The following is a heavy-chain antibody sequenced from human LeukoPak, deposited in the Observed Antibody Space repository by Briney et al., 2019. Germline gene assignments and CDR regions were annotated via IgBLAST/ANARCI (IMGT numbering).Heavy chain of an antibody. CDR3: ARSAVVFDYYDSSGYYYFDY. CDR2: IIPIFGTA. D-gene: IGHD3-22*01. CDR1: GGTFSSYA. J-gene: IGHJ4*02. Sequence: ASVKVSCKASGGTFSSYAISWVRQAPGQGLEWMGGIIPIFGTANYAQKFQGRVTITADESTSTAYMELSSLRSEDTAVYYCARSAVVFDYYDSSGYYYFDYWGQGTLVTVSS. V-gene: IGHV1-69*13.